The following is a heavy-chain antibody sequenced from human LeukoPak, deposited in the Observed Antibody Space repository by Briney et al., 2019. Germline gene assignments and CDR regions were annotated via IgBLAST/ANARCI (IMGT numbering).Heavy chain of an antibody. V-gene: IGHV3-21*01. J-gene: IGHJ4*02. CDR2: ISSTSTYI. D-gene: IGHD3-22*01. Sequence: GGSLRLSCAASGFTFSSYSMNWVRQAPGKGLEWVSSISSTSTYIYYADSLKGRFTISRDNSKNTLYLQMNSLRAEDTAVYYCAKDSSSSYYYDSSGYLDYWGQGTLVTVSS. CDR3: AKDSSSSYYYDSSGYLDY. CDR1: GFTFSSYS.